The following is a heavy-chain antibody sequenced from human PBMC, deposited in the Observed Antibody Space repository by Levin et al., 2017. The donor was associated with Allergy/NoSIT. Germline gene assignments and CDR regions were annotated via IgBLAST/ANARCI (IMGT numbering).Heavy chain of an antibody. CDR3: ARGRYSSHAFDI. Sequence: SQTLSLTCAVSGGSISSGGYSWSWIRQPPGKGLEWIGYIYHSGSTYYNPSLKSRVTISVDRSKNQFSLKLSSVTAADTAVYYCARGRYSSHAFDIWGQGTMVTVSS. CDR2: IYHSGST. V-gene: IGHV4-30-2*01. CDR1: GGSISSGGYS. D-gene: IGHD6-13*01. J-gene: IGHJ3*02.